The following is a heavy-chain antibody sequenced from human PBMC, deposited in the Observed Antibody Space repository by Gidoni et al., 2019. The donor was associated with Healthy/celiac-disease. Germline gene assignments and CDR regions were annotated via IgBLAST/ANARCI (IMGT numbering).Heavy chain of an antibody. CDR2: ISWNSGSV. CDR3: AKEKAATRAFDI. Sequence: EVQLVESGGGLVQPGRSLRLSCVASGFTFDDYAMHWVRQAPGKGLEWFSGISWNSGSVGYADSVKGRFTIARDNAKNSLYLQMNSLRAEDTALYYCAKEKAATRAFDIWGQGTMVTVSS. D-gene: IGHD2-15*01. V-gene: IGHV3-9*01. CDR1: GFTFDDYA. J-gene: IGHJ3*02.